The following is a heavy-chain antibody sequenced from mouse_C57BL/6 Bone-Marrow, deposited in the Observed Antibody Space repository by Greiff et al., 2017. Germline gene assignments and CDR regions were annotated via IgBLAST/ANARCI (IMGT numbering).Heavy chain of an antibody. CDR2: IDPSDSYP. CDR1: GYTFTSYW. V-gene: IGHV1-69*01. J-gene: IGHJ3*01. Sequence: QVQLQQPGAELVMPGASVKLSCKASGYTFTSYWMHWVKQRPGQGLEWIGEIDPSDSYPNYNQKFKGKSTLTVDKSSSTAYMQLSSLTSEDSAVYYCARSGDYDWFAYWGQGTLVTVSA. D-gene: IGHD2-4*01. CDR3: ARSGDYDWFAY.